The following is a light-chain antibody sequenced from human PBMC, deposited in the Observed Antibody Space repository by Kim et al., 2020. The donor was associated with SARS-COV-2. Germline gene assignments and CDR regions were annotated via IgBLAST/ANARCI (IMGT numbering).Light chain of an antibody. V-gene: IGKV1-33*01. CDR1: QDIDKY. Sequence: DVQMTQSPSSLSASIGDRITITCQASQDIDKYLNWYQQRQGKAPKLLIYDASILETGVPSRFSGSRSGTYFSVTISSLQPEDIGTYYCQQYVHLPYTFGQGTKREIK. J-gene: IGKJ2*01. CDR3: QQYVHLPYT. CDR2: DAS.